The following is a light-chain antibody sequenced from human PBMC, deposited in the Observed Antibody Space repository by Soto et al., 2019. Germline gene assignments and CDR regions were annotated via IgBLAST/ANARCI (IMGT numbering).Light chain of an antibody. CDR1: SSNIGSNT. CDR2: TNN. J-gene: IGLJ2*01. CDR3: AAWDDSLNVVV. Sequence: QSVLTQPPSASGTPGQRVTISCSGSSSNIGSNTINWYQQLPGTAPKLLIYTNNQRPSGVPDRFSGSTSGTSASLAISGLQSEDEADYYCAAWDDSLNVVVFGGGTKLTVL. V-gene: IGLV1-44*01.